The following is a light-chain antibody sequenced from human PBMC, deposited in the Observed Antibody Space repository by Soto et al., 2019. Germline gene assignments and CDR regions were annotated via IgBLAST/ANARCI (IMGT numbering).Light chain of an antibody. J-gene: IGKJ2*01. CDR3: QQYYSIPRT. CDR1: QSVLDRSDNQNY. Sequence: DIVMTQSPDSLAESLGERATINCKSSQSVLDRSDNQNYLAWYQQKPGQPPELLIYWASTRESGVPDRFSGSGSGTDFTLTISSLQAEDVAVYYCQQYYSIPRTFGQGTKLEIK. CDR2: WAS. V-gene: IGKV4-1*01.